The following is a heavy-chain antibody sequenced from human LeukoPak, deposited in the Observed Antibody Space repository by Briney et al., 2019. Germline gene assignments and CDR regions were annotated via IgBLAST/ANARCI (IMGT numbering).Heavy chain of an antibody. CDR1: GFTFSSYW. J-gene: IGHJ4*02. CDR3: AKSSYQLLDYFDY. V-gene: IGHV3-30*02. Sequence: PGRSLRPSCAASGFTFSSYWMSWVRQAPGKGLEWEAFIRYDGSNKYYADSVKGRFTISRDNSKNTLYLQMNSLRAEDTAVYYCAKSSYQLLDYFDYWGQGTLVTVSS. CDR2: IRYDGSNK. D-gene: IGHD2-2*01.